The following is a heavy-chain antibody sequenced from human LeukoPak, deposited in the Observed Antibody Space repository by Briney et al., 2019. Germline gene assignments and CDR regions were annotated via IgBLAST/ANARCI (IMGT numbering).Heavy chain of an antibody. Sequence: ASVKVSCKASGYTFTSYGIGWVRQAPGQGLEWMAWISTYNGNTNYAQKLQDRVTMTTDTSTSTAYMELRSLSSDDTAVYYCARNPPYCSGGSCYPYYFDYWGQGTLVTVSS. D-gene: IGHD2-15*01. V-gene: IGHV1-18*01. CDR1: GYTFTSYG. J-gene: IGHJ4*02. CDR2: ISTYNGNT. CDR3: ARNPPYCSGGSCYPYYFDY.